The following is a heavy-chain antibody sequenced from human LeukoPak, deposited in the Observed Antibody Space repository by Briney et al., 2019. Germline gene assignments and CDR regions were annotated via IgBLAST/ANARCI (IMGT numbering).Heavy chain of an antibody. Sequence: SETLSLTCTISGGSISSNYWNWIRQPPGKGLEWIGYIHYTGSTNYNPSLKSRVTISIDTSKNQFSLKLTSVTAADTAVYYCARHELPGIAISGGFDYWGQGTLVTVSS. CDR3: ARHELPGIAISGGFDY. CDR1: GGSISSNY. CDR2: IHYTGST. V-gene: IGHV4-59*08. D-gene: IGHD6-13*01. J-gene: IGHJ4*02.